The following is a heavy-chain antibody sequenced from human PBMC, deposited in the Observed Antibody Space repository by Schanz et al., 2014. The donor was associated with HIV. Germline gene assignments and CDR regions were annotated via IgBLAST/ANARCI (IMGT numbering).Heavy chain of an antibody. CDR1: GFTFSSYA. CDR3: VRENPIYSYLHGGPFDI. CDR2: IWYDGTDK. V-gene: IGHV3-33*08. J-gene: IGHJ3*02. Sequence: VQLLESGGGLLQPGGSLRLSCAASGFTFSSYAMIWVRQAPGKGLGWVAVIWYDGTDKYYAGSVKGRFTISRDNSQNTMYLQMNRLRADDTAVYYCVRENPIYSYLHGGPFDIWGQGTMVTVSS. D-gene: IGHD3-16*01.